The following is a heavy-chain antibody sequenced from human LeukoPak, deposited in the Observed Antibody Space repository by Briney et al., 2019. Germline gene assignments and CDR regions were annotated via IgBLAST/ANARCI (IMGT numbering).Heavy chain of an antibody. D-gene: IGHD4-23*01. CDR3: ARQDYGGNSDY. V-gene: IGHV5-10-1*01. Sequence: GESLKISCKGSGYSFTSYWIGWVRQMPGKGLEWMGRIDPSDSYTNYSPSFQGHVTISVDKSISIAYLQWSSLKASDTAMYYCARQDYGGNSDYWGQGTLVTVSS. J-gene: IGHJ4*02. CDR1: GYSFTSYW. CDR2: IDPSDSYT.